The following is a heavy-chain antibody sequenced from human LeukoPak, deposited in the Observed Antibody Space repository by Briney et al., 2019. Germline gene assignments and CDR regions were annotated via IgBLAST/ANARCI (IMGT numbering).Heavy chain of an antibody. V-gene: IGHV3-30*18. Sequence: GGSLRLSCAASGFTFSSYGMHWVRQAPGKGLEWVAVISYDGSNKYYADSVKGRFTISRDNSKNTLYLQMNSLRAEDTAVYYCAKEWGYCSAGSCFNWFDPWGQGTLVTVSS. CDR1: GFTFSSYG. CDR3: AKEWGYCSAGSCFNWFDP. CDR2: ISYDGSNK. J-gene: IGHJ5*02. D-gene: IGHD2-15*01.